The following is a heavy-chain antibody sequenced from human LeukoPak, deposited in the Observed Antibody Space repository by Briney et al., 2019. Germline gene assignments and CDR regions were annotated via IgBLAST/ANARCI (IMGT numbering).Heavy chain of an antibody. CDR3: AKEEAGTRPYYYYYMDV. D-gene: IGHD6-19*01. Sequence: PGGSLRLSCAASGFTVSSNYMSWVRQAPGKGLEWVSVIYSGGSTYYADSVKGRFTISRDNSKNTLYLQMNSLRAEDTAVYYCAKEEAGTRPYYYYYMDVWGKGTTVTVSS. CDR2: IYSGGST. J-gene: IGHJ6*03. V-gene: IGHV3-53*01. CDR1: GFTVSSNY.